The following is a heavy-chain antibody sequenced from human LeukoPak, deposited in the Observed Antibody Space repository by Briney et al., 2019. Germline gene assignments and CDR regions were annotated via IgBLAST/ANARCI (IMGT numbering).Heavy chain of an antibody. CDR1: GYTFTSYG. J-gene: IGHJ3*02. CDR2: INAGNGNT. CDR3: ARGRQWLSAFDI. Sequence: ASVKVSCKASGYTFTSYGISWVRQAPGQRLEWMGWINAGNGNTKYSQKFQGRVTITRDTSASTAYMELSSLRSEDTAVYYCARGRQWLSAFDIWGQGTMVTVSS. D-gene: IGHD6-19*01. V-gene: IGHV1-3*01.